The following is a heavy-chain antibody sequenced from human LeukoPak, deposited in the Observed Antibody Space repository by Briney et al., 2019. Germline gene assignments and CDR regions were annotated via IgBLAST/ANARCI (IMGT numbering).Heavy chain of an antibody. D-gene: IGHD6-13*01. CDR1: GFTLSSYA. V-gene: IGHV3-23*01. CDR3: AKVGKAGSLIPYYMDV. Sequence: GGSLRLSCVASGFTLSSYAVSWVRQAPGKGLEWVSSISGSGGSTYYADSVKGRFTISRDNSKNTLYLLMNSLRAEDTAVYYCAKVGKAGSLIPYYMDVWGKGTTVTVSS. CDR2: ISGSGGST. J-gene: IGHJ6*03.